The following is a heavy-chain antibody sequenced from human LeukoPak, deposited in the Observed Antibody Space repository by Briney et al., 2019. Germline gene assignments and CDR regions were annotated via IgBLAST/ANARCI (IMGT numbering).Heavy chain of an antibody. V-gene: IGHV4-59*01. CDR3: ARDRGIVGASGFDY. Sequence: SETLSLTCTVSGGSISSYYWSWIRQPPGKGLEWIGYISYSGSTNYNPSLKRRVTISVDTSKNHFSLKLSSVTAADTAVYYCARDRGIVGASGFDYWGQGTLVTVSS. CDR1: GGSISSYY. J-gene: IGHJ4*02. CDR2: ISYSGST. D-gene: IGHD1-26*01.